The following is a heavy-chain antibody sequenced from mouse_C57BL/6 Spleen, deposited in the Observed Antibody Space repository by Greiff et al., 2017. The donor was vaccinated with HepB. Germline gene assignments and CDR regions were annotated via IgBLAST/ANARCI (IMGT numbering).Heavy chain of an antibody. V-gene: IGHV5-9*01. D-gene: IGHD2-2*01. CDR3: ARLVTTFDY. CDR2: ISGGGGNT. CDR1: GFTFSSYT. J-gene: IGHJ2*01. Sequence: DVKLQESGGGLVKPGGSLKLSCAASGFTFSSYTMSWVRQTPEKRLEWVATISGGGGNTYYPDSVKGRFTISRDNAKNTLYLQMSSLRSEDTALYYCARLVTTFDYWGQGTTLTVSS.